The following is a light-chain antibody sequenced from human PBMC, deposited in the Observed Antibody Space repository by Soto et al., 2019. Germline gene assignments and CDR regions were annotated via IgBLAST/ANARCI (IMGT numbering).Light chain of an antibody. CDR3: QQYNNWPPWT. Sequence: EIVIAPSRARVSVSPGAVATHYYSASQSVSSNLAWYQQTPGQAPRLLIYGASNRATGIPARFSGSGSGTEFTLTISSLQSEDFAVYYCQQYNNWPPWTCGQGTKVDIK. CDR2: GAS. V-gene: IGKV3-15*01. J-gene: IGKJ1*01. CDR1: QSVSSN.